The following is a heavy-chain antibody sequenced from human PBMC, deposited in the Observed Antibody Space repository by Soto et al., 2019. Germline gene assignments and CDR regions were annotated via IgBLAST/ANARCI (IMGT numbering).Heavy chain of an antibody. CDR1: GGTFSSYA. V-gene: IGHV1-69*13. CDR2: IIPIFGTP. Sequence: SVKVSCKASGGTFSSYAISWVRQAPGQGPEWMGGIIPIFGTPKYVQNHHGRVTITADESTSTAYMELNSLISDETAVYYRDRDDHGYPLPQGAFDLWGQGTMVTVSS. J-gene: IGHJ3*01. CDR3: DRDDHGYPLPQGAFDL. D-gene: IGHD6-25*01.